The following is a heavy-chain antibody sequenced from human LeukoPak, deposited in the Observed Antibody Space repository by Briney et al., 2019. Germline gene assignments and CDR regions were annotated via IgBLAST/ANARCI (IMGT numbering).Heavy chain of an antibody. CDR3: ARAGVAGPPPV. CDR2: IYHSGST. D-gene: IGHD6-19*01. V-gene: IGHV4-38-2*02. CDR1: GYSISSGYY. Sequence: SETLSLTCTVSGYSISSGYYWGWIRQPPGKGLEWIGSIYHSGSTYYNPSLKSRVTISVDTSKNQFSLNLSSVTAADTAVYYCARAGVAGPPPVWGQGTMVTVSS. J-gene: IGHJ3*01.